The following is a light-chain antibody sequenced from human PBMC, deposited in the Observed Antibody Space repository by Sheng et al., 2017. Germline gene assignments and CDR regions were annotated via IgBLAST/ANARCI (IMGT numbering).Light chain of an antibody. Sequence: QSALTQSASVSGSPGQSITISCTGTSSDVGGYNYVSWYQQHPGKAPKLMIYDVSNRPSGVSNRFSGSKSGNTASLTISGLQAEDEADYYCSSYTSSSTLDWVFGGGTKLTVL. J-gene: IGLJ3*02. CDR3: SSYTSSSTLDWV. V-gene: IGLV2-14*01. CDR2: DVS. CDR1: SSDVGGYNY.